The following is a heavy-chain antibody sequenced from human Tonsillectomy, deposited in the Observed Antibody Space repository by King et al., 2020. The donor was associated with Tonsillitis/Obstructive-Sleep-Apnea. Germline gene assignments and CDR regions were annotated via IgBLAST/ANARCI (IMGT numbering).Heavy chain of an antibody. D-gene: IGHD4-23*01. Sequence: VQLVESGGGLVQPGGSLRLSCAASGFTFGIYAMSWVRQAPGKGLEWVSVISDSGGSRYYADSVKGRFTISRDNSKNTLYLQMNSLRAEDTAVYYCAKLYGGNSGSHFDYWGQGTLVTVSS. CDR3: AKLYGGNSGSHFDY. CDR2: ISDSGGSR. CDR1: GFTFGIYA. V-gene: IGHV3-23*04. J-gene: IGHJ4*02.